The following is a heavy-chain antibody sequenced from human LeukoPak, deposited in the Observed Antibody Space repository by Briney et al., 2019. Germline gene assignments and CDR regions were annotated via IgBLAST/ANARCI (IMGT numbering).Heavy chain of an antibody. CDR3: ARGQRAHVEWSSYMDV. CDR1: GFTFSSYE. J-gene: IGHJ6*03. V-gene: IGHV3-48*03. D-gene: IGHD3-3*01. Sequence: GGSLRLSCAASGFTFSSYEMNWVRQAPGKGLEWVSYISSSGITIYYADSVKGRFTLSRDNSKNTLYLQMNNLRAEDTAVYYCARGQRAHVEWSSYMDVWGKGTTVTVSS. CDR2: ISSSGITI.